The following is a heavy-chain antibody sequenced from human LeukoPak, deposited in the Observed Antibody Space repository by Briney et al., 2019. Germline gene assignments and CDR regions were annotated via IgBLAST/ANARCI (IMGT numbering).Heavy chain of an antibody. J-gene: IGHJ6*04. CDR3: ASLKKPYSSSSPVGY. CDR2: IYPGDSDT. V-gene: IGHV5-51*01. CDR1: GYSFTTYW. D-gene: IGHD6-6*01. Sequence: GESLKISCKASGYSFTTYWIGWVRQMPGKGLEWMGIIYPGDSDTRYSPSFQGQVTISADKSISTAYLQWSSLKASDTAMYYCASLKKPYSSSSPVGYWGKGTTVTVSS.